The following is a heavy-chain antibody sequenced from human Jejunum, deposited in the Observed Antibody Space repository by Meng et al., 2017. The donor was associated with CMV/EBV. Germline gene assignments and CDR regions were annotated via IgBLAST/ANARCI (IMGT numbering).Heavy chain of an antibody. Sequence: LSCAASGFAFSSYSMNWVRQAPGKGLEWVSSITSSSGTIYYADSVKGRFTIFRDNAKNSLHLQMNSLRADDTAVYYCARDLQLSTWGQGTLVTVSS. CDR2: ITSSSGTI. D-gene: IGHD5-18*01. J-gene: IGHJ5*02. CDR1: GFAFSSYS. CDR3: ARDLQLST. V-gene: IGHV3-48*04.